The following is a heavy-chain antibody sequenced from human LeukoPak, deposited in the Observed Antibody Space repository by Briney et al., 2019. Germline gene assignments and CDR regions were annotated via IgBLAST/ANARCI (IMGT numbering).Heavy chain of an antibody. CDR1: GGSFSGYY. D-gene: IGHD2-15*01. V-gene: IGHV4-34*01. J-gene: IGHJ5*02. CDR3: ARLRSCSGGSCYSPWFDP. Sequence: SETLSLTCAVYGGSFSGYYWSWIRQPPGKGLEWIGEINHSGSTNYNPSLESRVTISVDTSKNQFSLKLSSVTAVDTAVYYCARLRSCSGGSCYSPWFDPWGQGTLVTVSS. CDR2: INHSGST.